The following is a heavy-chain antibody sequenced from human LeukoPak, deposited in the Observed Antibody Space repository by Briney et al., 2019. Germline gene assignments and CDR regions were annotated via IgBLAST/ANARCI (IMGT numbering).Heavy chain of an antibody. D-gene: IGHD6-19*01. CDR2: IRYDGSNK. CDR1: GFTFSSYG. CDR3: ARDSSGWYHWFDP. Sequence: GGSLRLSCAASGFTFSSYGMHWVRQAPGKGLEWVAFIRYDGSNKYYADSVKGRFTISRDNAKNSLYLQTNSLRAEDTAVYYCARDSSGWYHWFDPWGQGTLVTVSS. V-gene: IGHV3-30*02. J-gene: IGHJ5*02.